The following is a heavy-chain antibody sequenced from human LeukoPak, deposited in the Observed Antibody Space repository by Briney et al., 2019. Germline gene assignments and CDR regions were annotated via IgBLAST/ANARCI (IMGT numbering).Heavy chain of an antibody. Sequence: ASVKVSCKASGYTFTSYGISWVRQAPGQGLEWMGWISAYNGNTNYAQKLQGRVTMTTDTSTSTAYMELRSLRSDDTAVYYCARGNPDVLLWFGESDAFDIWAKGQWSPSLQ. D-gene: IGHD3-10*01. J-gene: IGHJ3*02. V-gene: IGHV1-18*01. CDR3: ARGNPDVLLWFGESDAFDI. CDR2: ISAYNGNT. CDR1: GYTFTSYG.